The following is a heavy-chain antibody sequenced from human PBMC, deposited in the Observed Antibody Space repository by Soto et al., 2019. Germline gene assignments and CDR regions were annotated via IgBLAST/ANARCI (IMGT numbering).Heavy chain of an antibody. CDR3: ARGRITIFGVVIIGSWFDP. CDR1: GGSFNAYS. J-gene: IGHJ5*02. CDR2: INHSGST. V-gene: IGHV4-34*01. Sequence: SETPSLTCGVYGGSFNAYSCSWIREPPCKGLERIGEINHSGSTYYNPSLKSRVTISVDTSKNQFSLKLSSVTAADTAVYYCARGRITIFGVVIIGSWFDPWGQATLLTFTS. D-gene: IGHD3-3*01.